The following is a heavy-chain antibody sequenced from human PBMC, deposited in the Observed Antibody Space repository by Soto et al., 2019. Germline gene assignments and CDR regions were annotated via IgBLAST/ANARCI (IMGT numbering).Heavy chain of an antibody. CDR2: IYNSGST. CDR3: ARQGLRLGIEVYYYYGMDV. J-gene: IGHJ6*02. Sequence: SETLSRTCTVCGSSISSSIYYWAWLRQPPGKGLEWIGSIYNSGSTYYNPSLKSRVTISVDTSKNQFSLKLSSVSAADTAVYYCARQGLRLGIEVYYYYGMDVWGQGTTVTVSS. V-gene: IGHV4-39*01. D-gene: IGHD7-27*01. CDR1: GSSISSSIYY.